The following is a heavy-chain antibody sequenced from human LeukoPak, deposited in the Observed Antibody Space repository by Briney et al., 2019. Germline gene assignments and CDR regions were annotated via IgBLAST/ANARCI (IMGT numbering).Heavy chain of an antibody. D-gene: IGHD2-8*01. V-gene: IGHV4-4*07. CDR1: GGSISSYY. CDR2: IYTIGRT. J-gene: IGHJ5*02. CDR3: ARDQVYCTNGVCEADWFAP. Sequence: PSETLSLTCTVAGGSISSYYWGWIRQPAGKGMDWIGRIYTIGRTNYNPSLKSRVTMSVDTSKNQFSLKLSSVTAADTAVYYCARDQVYCTNGVCEADWFAPWGQGTLVTVSS.